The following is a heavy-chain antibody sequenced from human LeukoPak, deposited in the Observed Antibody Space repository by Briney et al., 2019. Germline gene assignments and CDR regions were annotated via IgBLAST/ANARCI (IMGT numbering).Heavy chain of an antibody. CDR1: GGTFSSYA. CDR2: IIPIFGTA. Sequence: ASVKVSCKASGGTFSSYAISWVRQAPGQGLEWMGGIIPIFGTANYAQKFQGRVTITADESTSTAYMELSSLRSEDTAVYYCARQEYCSGGSCYTWFDPWGQGTLVIVSS. V-gene: IGHV1-69*13. D-gene: IGHD2-15*01. CDR3: ARQEYCSGGSCYTWFDP. J-gene: IGHJ5*02.